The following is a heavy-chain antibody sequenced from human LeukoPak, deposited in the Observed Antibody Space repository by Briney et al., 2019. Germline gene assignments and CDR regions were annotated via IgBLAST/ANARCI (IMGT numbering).Heavy chain of an antibody. V-gene: IGHV4-30-2*01. CDR3: ARVAYCSGGSCYGNWFDP. Sequence: SETLSLTCAVSGGSISSGGYSWSWIRQPPGKGLEWIGYIYHSGSTYYNPSLKSRVTISVDRSKNQFSLKLSSVTAADTAVYYCARVAYCSGGSCYGNWFDPWGQGTLVTVSS. J-gene: IGHJ5*02. CDR1: GGSISSGGYS. CDR2: IYHSGST. D-gene: IGHD2-15*01.